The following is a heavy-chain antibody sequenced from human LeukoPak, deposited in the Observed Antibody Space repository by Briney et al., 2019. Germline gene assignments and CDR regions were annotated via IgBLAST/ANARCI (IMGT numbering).Heavy chain of an antibody. D-gene: IGHD2-2*02. CDR3: TTQLLYEHNFDY. CDR2: IKSKTDGGTT. J-gene: IGHJ4*02. V-gene: IGHV3-15*01. CDR1: GLTFNNAW. Sequence: PGGSLRLSCTASGLTFNNAWMSWVRQAPGKGLEWVGRIKSKTDGGTTDYAAPVKGRFTISRDDSENTLYLQMNSLKTEDTAVYYCTTQLLYEHNFDYWGQGTLVTVSS.